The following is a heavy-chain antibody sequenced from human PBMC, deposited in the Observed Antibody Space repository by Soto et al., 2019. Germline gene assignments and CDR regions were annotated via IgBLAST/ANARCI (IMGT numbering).Heavy chain of an antibody. D-gene: IGHD6-6*01. CDR1: GYSFTAYY. Sequence: GASVKVSCKASGYSFTAYYIHLVRQAPGQGLEWXGWXXPXXGXSXXXPXXXDRVTLTRDTSMNTAFLEINSLISDDTAIYYCAVWVLFSSSSGSASWGQGTLVTAPQ. V-gene: IGHV1-2*02. CDR2: XXPXXGXS. CDR3: AVWVLFSSSSGSAS. J-gene: IGHJ5*02.